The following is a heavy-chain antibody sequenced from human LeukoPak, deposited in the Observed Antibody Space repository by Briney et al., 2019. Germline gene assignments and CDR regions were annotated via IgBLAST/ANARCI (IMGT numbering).Heavy chain of an antibody. Sequence: PGGSLRLSCAASGFTFSSYAMSWVRQAPGKGLEWVSAVSGSGGSTYYADSVKGRFTISRDNSKNTLYLQMNSLRAEDTAVYYCAKSPRTKTIFGVVLYYFDYWGQGTLVTVSS. CDR1: GFTFSSYA. J-gene: IGHJ4*02. CDR3: AKSPRTKTIFGVVLYYFDY. V-gene: IGHV3-23*01. CDR2: VSGSGGST. D-gene: IGHD3-3*01.